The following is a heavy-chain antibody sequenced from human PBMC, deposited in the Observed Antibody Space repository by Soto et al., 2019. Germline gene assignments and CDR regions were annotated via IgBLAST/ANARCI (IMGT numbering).Heavy chain of an antibody. CDR2: ISYDGSNK. V-gene: IGHV3-30-3*01. D-gene: IGHD3-22*01. CDR1: GFTFSSYA. Sequence: AGGSLRLSCAASGFTFSSYAMHWVRPAPGKGLEWVAVISYDGSNKYYADSVKGRFTISRDNSKNTLYLQMNSLRAEDTAVYYCARDRNYYDSSGYLDYWGQGTLVTVSS. CDR3: ARDRNYYDSSGYLDY. J-gene: IGHJ4*02.